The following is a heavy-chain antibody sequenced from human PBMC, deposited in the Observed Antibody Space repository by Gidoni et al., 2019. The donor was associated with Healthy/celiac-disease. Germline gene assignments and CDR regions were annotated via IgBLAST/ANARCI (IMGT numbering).Heavy chain of an antibody. J-gene: IGHJ4*02. CDR2: ITPSGGST. Sequence: QVQLVQSGAEVKKPGAAVKVAWKASGYTFPSYYMHWVRQSPGQGLEWMGIITPSGGSTSYAQKFHSRVTMTRDTSTSTVYMELSSLGSEYTAVYYCARHSGDYWGQGTLVTVSS. V-gene: IGHV1-46*03. CDR3: ARHSGDY. CDR1: GYTFPSYY. D-gene: IGHD2-15*01.